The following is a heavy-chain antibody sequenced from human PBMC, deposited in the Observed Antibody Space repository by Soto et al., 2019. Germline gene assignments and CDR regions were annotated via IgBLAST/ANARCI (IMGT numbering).Heavy chain of an antibody. CDR3: AKGNQDYGDYRFADAFDI. V-gene: IGHV3-23*01. D-gene: IGHD4-17*01. CDR2: ISGSGGST. CDR1: GFTFSSYA. J-gene: IGHJ3*02. Sequence: GGSLRLSCAASGFTFSSYAMSWVRQAPGKGLEWVSAISGSGGSTYYADSVKGRFTISRDNSKNTLYLQMNSLRAEDTAVYYCAKGNQDYGDYRFADAFDIWGQGTMVTVSS.